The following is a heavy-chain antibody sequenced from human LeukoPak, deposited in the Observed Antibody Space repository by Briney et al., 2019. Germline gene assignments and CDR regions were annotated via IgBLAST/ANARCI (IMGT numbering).Heavy chain of an antibody. CDR1: GFTFSS. J-gene: IGHJ4*02. V-gene: IGHV3-30*18. Sequence: PGGSLRLSCAASGFTFSSYGYGMHWVRQAPGKGLEWVAVISYDGSNKYYADSVKGRFTISRDNSKNTLYLQMNSLRAEDTAIYYCAKIPDYWGQGTLVTVSS. CDR2: ISYDGSNK. CDR3: AKIPDY.